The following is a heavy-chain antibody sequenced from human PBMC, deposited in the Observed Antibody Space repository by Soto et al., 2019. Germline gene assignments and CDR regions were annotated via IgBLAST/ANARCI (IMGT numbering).Heavy chain of an antibody. D-gene: IGHD3-10*01. CDR2: ISGSGSTI. CDR1: GFRFSDYK. J-gene: IGHJ4*02. Sequence: PGGSLRLSCAASGFRFSDYKMIWVRQAPGKGLEWVSYISGSGSTIYYADSVKGRFTISRDNARNSLYLQMNSLRAEDTAIYYCAKKVNSGSGSQFFDYWGQGTLVTVSS. CDR3: AKKVNSGSGSQFFDY. V-gene: IGHV3-48*03.